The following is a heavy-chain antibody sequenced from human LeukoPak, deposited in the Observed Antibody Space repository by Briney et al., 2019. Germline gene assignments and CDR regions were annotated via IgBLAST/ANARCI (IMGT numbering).Heavy chain of an antibody. V-gene: IGHV4-59*08. D-gene: IGHD3-22*01. CDR2: IYYSGST. J-gene: IGHJ4*02. Sequence: SSETLSLTCTVSGGSISSYYWSWIRQPPGKGLEWIGYIYYSGSTNYNPSLKSRVTISVDTSKNQFSLKLSSVTAADTAVYYCARYYDSSPHFDYWGQGTLVTVSS. CDR1: GGSISSYY. CDR3: ARYYDSSPHFDY.